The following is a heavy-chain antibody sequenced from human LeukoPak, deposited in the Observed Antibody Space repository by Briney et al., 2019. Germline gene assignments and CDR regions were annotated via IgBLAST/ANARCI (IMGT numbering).Heavy chain of an antibody. V-gene: IGHV3-21*01. CDR2: ISSSSSYI. CDR1: GFTFSSYS. CDR3: ARAPTSGATSEIDY. J-gene: IGHJ4*02. Sequence: GGSLRLSCAASGFTFSSYSMNWVRQAPGKGLEWVSSISSSSSYIYYADSVKGRFTISRDNAKNSLYLQMNSLRAEDTAVYYCARAPTSGATSEIDYWEQGTLVTVSS. D-gene: IGHD1-26*01.